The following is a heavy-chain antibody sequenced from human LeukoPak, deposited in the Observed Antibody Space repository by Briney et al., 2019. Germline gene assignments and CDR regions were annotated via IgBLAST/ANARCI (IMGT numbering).Heavy chain of an antibody. CDR1: GGSISSVGYY. Sequence: PSQTLSLTCTVSGGSISSVGYYWSWIRQHPGKGLEWIGYIYYSGSTYYNPSLKSRVTISVDTSKNQFSLKLSSVTAADTAVYYCASTNWNYAWAGFDYWGQGTLVTVSS. V-gene: IGHV4-31*03. CDR2: IYYSGST. D-gene: IGHD1-7*01. J-gene: IGHJ4*02. CDR3: ASTNWNYAWAGFDY.